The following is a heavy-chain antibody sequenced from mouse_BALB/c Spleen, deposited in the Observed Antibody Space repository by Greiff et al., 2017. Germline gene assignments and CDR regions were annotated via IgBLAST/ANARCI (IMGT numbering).Heavy chain of an antibody. CDR3: ARDGNYESAMDY. CDR2: ISSGSSTI. V-gene: IGHV5-17*02. J-gene: IGHJ4*01. CDR1: GFTFSSFG. Sequence: EVKLVESGGGLVQPGGSRKLSCAASGFTFSSFGMHWVRQAPEKGLEWVAYISSGSSTIYYADTVKGRFTISRDNPKNTLFLQMTSLRSEDTAMYYCARDGNYESAMDYWGQGTSVTVSS. D-gene: IGHD2-1*01.